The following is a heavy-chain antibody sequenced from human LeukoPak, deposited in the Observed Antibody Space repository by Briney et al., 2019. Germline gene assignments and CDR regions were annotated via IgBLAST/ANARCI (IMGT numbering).Heavy chain of an antibody. J-gene: IGHJ6*02. Sequence: KPGGSLRLSCAASGFTFSNAWMSWVRQAPGKGLEWVGRIKSKTDGGTTDYAAPVKGRFTISRDDSKSTLYLEMNSLKTEDTAVYYCTAVSTGSGSYSLDHYHYYGMDVWGQGTTVTVSS. CDR3: TAVSTGSGSYSLDHYHYYGMDV. CDR1: GFTFSNAW. V-gene: IGHV3-15*01. D-gene: IGHD3-10*01. CDR2: IKSKTDGGTT.